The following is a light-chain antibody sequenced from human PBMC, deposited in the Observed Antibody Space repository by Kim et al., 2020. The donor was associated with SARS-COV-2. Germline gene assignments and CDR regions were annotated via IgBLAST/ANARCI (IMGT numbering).Light chain of an antibody. V-gene: IGKV3-20*01. CDR2: AAS. J-gene: IGKJ5*01. CDR1: GSSNNTC. Sequence: SPGEIASLSCRASGSSNNTCLAWYEQKPGQAPRLIIYAASSRATGIPYRFSGSGSGTDFTRTISRLEPEDFVVYYCQQYGGSHRTFGQGTRLEIK. CDR3: QQYGGSHRT.